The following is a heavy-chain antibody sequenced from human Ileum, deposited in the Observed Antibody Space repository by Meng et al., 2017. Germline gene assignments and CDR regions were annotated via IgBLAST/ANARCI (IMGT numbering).Heavy chain of an antibody. V-gene: IGHV3-74*01. CDR2: INNDGSYT. Sequence: VPLVDSGGWRVGPGGGLRVPWGALGFTFAGTWITLSRQDPGKGLVWVARINNDGSYTDSVGSVKGRFTISRDNTKNTLYLQMTDLRAEDTAVYYCVKDWGGAGALDYWGQGSLVTVSS. J-gene: IGHJ4*02. D-gene: IGHD3-16*01. CDR3: VKDWGGAGALDY. CDR1: GFTFAGTW.